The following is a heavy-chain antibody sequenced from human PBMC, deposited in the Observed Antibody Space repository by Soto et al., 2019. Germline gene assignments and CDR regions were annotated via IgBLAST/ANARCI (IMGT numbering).Heavy chain of an antibody. CDR1: GFSFSTYG. V-gene: IGHV3-23*01. Sequence: GVSLRLSCVTSGFSFSTYGMSWVRQAPGKGLEWVSGSGSGWSIYYADSVKGRFTISRDNSKNTLYLQMSSLKVEDTAIYYCAKKVNSGSGSQYFDYFGQGTLVTVSS. CDR3: AKKVNSGSGSQYFDY. J-gene: IGHJ4*02. CDR2: SGSGWSI. D-gene: IGHD3-10*01.